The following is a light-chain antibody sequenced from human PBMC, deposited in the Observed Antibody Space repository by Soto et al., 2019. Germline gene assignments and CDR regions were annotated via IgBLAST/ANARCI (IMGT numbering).Light chain of an antibody. CDR2: VAS. Sequence: IHITQAPSCLSGSVGDIVTITVRASQSISRYLNWYQQKPGKAPNLLIYVASSLQSEVPSRFSGSGSGTDFTLTITSLQPEDSATYYCQQYNSYPYTFGQGTRLEIK. J-gene: IGKJ5*01. CDR1: QSISRY. CDR3: QQYNSYPYT. V-gene: IGKV1-39*01.